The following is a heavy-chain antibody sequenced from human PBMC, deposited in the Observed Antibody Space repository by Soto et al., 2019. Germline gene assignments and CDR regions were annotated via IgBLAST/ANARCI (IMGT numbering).Heavy chain of an antibody. CDR3: ARSEATGLDY. CDR2: AHHSGRT. J-gene: IGHJ4*02. V-gene: IGHV4-4*02. Sequence: QVQLQESGPGLVKPSGTLSLTCTVSGGSMSSSNWWNWVRQSPGKGLEWIGEAHHSGRTNYNPSLNSRVTIPVDKAKNHFSLKLSSVPAADTAVYYCARSEATGLDYWGQGTLVTVSS. D-gene: IGHD1-26*01. CDR1: GGSMSSSNW.